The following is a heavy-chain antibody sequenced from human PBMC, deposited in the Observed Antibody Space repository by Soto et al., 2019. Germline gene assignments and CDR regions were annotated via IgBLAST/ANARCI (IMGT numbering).Heavy chain of an antibody. CDR3: NTQAPCYSYGMDV. CDR1: GFSFSNAC. Sequence: PXVSLTLSCAACGFSFSNACMSWVRQPPGKGLEWVGRIKSKTDGGTTDYAAPVKGRFTISRDDSKNTLYLQMNSLKTEDTAVYYCNTQAPCYSYGMDVWGQRTTVTVSS. V-gene: IGHV3-15*01. CDR2: IKSKTDGGTT. J-gene: IGHJ6*02.